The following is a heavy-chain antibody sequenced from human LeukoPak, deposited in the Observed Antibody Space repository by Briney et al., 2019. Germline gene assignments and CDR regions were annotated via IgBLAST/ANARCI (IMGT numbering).Heavy chain of an antibody. CDR1: GFTFSNFG. J-gene: IGHJ6*03. CDR3: AKAFASSTHDYHYMDV. CDR2: IQSDGRNI. D-gene: IGHD6-13*01. V-gene: IGHV3-30*02. Sequence: QPGGSLRLSCAASGFTFSNFGMHWVRQAPGKGLEWVTFIQSDGRNIYYADSVKGRFTISRDNSKNTLDLQMNSLRVEDTAVFYCAKAFASSTHDYHYMDVWGKGTTVTVSS.